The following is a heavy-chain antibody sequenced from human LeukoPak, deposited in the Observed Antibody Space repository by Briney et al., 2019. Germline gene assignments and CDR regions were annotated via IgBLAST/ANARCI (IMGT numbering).Heavy chain of an antibody. Sequence: PGGSLRLSCAASGFTFSSYAMSWVRQAPGKGLEWVSAISGGGGSTYYAASVKGRFTISRDNSKNPLYLQMNSLRAEDTAVYYCARARRLLWFGELWFDPWRQGTLVTVSS. V-gene: IGHV3-23*01. CDR3: ARARRLLWFGELWFDP. CDR1: GFTFSSYA. J-gene: IGHJ5*02. D-gene: IGHD3-10*01. CDR2: ISGGGGST.